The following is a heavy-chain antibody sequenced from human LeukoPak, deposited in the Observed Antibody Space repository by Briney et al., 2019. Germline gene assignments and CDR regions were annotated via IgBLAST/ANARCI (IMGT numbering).Heavy chain of an antibody. CDR3: AKATVVTPADY. Sequence: GGSLRLSCAASGFTFSNYAVMWVRQAPGQGLEWVSAITSGGSPRYADSVKGRFTISRDNSKNTLYLQMNSLRAEDTAVYYCAKATVVTPADYWGQGTLVTVSS. J-gene: IGHJ4*02. V-gene: IGHV3-23*01. CDR2: ITSGGSP. D-gene: IGHD4-23*01. CDR1: GFTFSNYA.